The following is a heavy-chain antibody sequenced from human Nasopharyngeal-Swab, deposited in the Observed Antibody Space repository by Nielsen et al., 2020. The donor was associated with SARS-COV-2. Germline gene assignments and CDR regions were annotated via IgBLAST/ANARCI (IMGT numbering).Heavy chain of an antibody. J-gene: IGHJ6*02. Sequence: WIRQPPGEGLEWIGEINHSGSTNYNPSLKSRVTISVDTSKNQFSLKLTSVTAADTAVYYCARRPSDTYYDSSGYIPYARYYYGLDVWGQGTTVTVSS. CDR2: INHSGST. D-gene: IGHD3-22*01. CDR3: ARRPSDTYYDSSGYIPYARYYYGLDV. V-gene: IGHV4-34*01.